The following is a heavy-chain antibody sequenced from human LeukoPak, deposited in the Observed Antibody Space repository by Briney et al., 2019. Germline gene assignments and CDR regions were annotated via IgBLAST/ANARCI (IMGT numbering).Heavy chain of an antibody. Sequence: ASVKVSCKASGYTFTSYYMHWVRQAPGQGLEWMGIINPSGGSTSYAQKFQGRVTMTRDMSTSTVYMGLSSLRSEDTAVYYCARGGVGATTYVWFDPWGQGTLVTVSS. CDR3: ARGGVGATTYVWFDP. CDR2: INPSGGST. J-gene: IGHJ5*02. V-gene: IGHV1-46*01. CDR1: GYTFTSYY. D-gene: IGHD1-26*01.